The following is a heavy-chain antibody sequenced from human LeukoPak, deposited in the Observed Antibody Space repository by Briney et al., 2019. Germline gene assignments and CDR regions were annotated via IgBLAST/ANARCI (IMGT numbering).Heavy chain of an antibody. CDR2: ISSSGSTI. CDR3: ARGPSNWNDESYYFDY. Sequence: GGSLRLSCAASGFTFSDYYMSWIRQAPGKGLEWVSYISSSGSTIYYPDSVKGRFTISRDNAKNSLYLQMNSLRAEDTAVYYCARGPSNWNDESYYFDYWGQGTLVTVSS. D-gene: IGHD1-1*01. J-gene: IGHJ4*02. CDR1: GFTFSDYY. V-gene: IGHV3-11*01.